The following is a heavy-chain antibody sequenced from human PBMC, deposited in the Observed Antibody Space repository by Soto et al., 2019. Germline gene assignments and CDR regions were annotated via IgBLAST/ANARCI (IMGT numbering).Heavy chain of an antibody. J-gene: IGHJ6*02. CDR3: ARETTRRHYGLDL. Sequence: PGGSLRLSCAASGFTFSDYYMTWIRQAPGKGLEWVSYISTIVSTIYYADSVKGRFTISRDNAKNSLYLQMNTLSTEDTAVYYCARETTRRHYGLDLWGQGTTVTVSS. CDR2: ISTIVSTI. CDR1: GFTFSDYY. V-gene: IGHV3-11*01. D-gene: IGHD1-7*01.